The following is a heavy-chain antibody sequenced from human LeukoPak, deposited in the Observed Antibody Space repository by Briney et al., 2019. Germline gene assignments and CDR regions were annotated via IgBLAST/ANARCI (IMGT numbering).Heavy chain of an antibody. CDR3: AKDMGDTALQNFFDP. CDR2: IWNDGSDK. Sequence: GGSLRLSCAASGFTFSSYAMHWVRQAPGKGLEWVGVIWNDGSDKYYIDSVKGRFTISRDNSKNTLYLQMNSLRAEDTAVYYCAKDMGDTALQNFFDPWGQGTLVTVSS. J-gene: IGHJ5*02. V-gene: IGHV3-33*06. CDR1: GFTFSSYA. D-gene: IGHD2-21*01.